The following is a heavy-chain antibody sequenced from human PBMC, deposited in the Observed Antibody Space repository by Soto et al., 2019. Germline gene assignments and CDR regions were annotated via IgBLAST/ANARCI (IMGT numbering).Heavy chain of an antibody. Sequence: QVQVVQSGAEVKKPGASVKVSCKISGYTVTQLAIHWVRQAPGKGLEWMGGFDPEDGETLYAQHFQGRVTMTEDPSTETAYLELSSLRSDDTAVYYCAPSTQWLVRGGFDLWGQGTMVTVSS. J-gene: IGHJ3*01. D-gene: IGHD6-19*01. CDR1: GYTVTQLA. CDR2: FDPEDGET. CDR3: APSTQWLVRGGFDL. V-gene: IGHV1-24*01.